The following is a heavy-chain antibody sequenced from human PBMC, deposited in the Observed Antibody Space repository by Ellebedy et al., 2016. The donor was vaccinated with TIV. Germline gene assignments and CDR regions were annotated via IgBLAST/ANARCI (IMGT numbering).Heavy chain of an antibody. CDR1: GGSVSSRSYY. CDR3: TYGVNSDAFDI. V-gene: IGHV4-61*03. Sequence: SETLSLTXTVSGGSVSSRSYYWSWIRQPPGKGLELIGYIYYSGSTKYNPSLKSRLTISADTSKKHFSLKLNSVTAADTAVYYCTYGVNSDAFDIWGHGTMVTVSS. CDR2: IYYSGST. D-gene: IGHD4-23*01. J-gene: IGHJ3*02.